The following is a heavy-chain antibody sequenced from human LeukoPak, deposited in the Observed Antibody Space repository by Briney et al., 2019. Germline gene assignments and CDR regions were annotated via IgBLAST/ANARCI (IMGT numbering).Heavy chain of an antibody. J-gene: IGHJ4*02. CDR2: LQYDESEI. D-gene: IGHD3-10*01. V-gene: IGHV3-30*02. CDR3: VSEERAVKDS. CDR1: GLVFSRSG. Sequence: PGGSLRLSCAASGLVFSRSGMHWIRQAPGKGLEWVAFLQYDESEIYYAESVKGRFTICRDNSKNTLYLQMSSLRSDDTAVYYCVSEERAVKDSWGQGTLVSVSS.